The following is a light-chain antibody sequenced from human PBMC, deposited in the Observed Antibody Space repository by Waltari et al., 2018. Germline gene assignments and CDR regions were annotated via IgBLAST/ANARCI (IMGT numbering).Light chain of an antibody. Sequence: IVLTQSSATLSLSPGERATLSGRSSQSVGSSLVCYQQKPGQSPSLLSYDSSNRATGIPDRFSGSGSGTDFRLTISILEPEDFAVYYRQLHTKSPPMYLFGQGTKLEIQ. CDR2: DSS. CDR3: QLHTKSPPMYL. J-gene: IGKJ2*01. V-gene: IGKV3-11*01. CDR1: QSVGSS.